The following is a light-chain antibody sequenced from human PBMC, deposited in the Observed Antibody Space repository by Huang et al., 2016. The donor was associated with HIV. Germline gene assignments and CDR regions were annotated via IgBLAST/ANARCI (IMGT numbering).Light chain of an antibody. CDR1: QSIRTY. CDR3: QQSYNTPRT. J-gene: IGKJ2*02. CDR2: VSS. V-gene: IGKV1-39*01. Sequence: DIQMTQSPSSLSASVGDRVTITCRASQSIRTYLNWYQQKQGKAPKLLIYVSSSLQSGVPSRFSGSGSGTDFTLTINSLQPEDFATYYCQQSYNTPRTFGQGTKLEIK.